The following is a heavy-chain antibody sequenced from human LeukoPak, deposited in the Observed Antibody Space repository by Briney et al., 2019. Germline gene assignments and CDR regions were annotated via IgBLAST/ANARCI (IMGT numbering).Heavy chain of an antibody. CDR1: GYTLTELS. D-gene: IGHD3-22*01. J-gene: IGHJ4*02. V-gene: IGHV1-24*01. CDR3: ATGKHYYDSSGYSY. CDR2: FDPEDDET. Sequence: GASVKVSCKVSGYTLTELSMHWVRQAPGKGLECMVGFDPEDDETIYAKKFQGRVTMTEDRTTDTAYMQLSSLRSEDTAVYYCATGKHYYDSSGYSYWGQGTLVTVSS.